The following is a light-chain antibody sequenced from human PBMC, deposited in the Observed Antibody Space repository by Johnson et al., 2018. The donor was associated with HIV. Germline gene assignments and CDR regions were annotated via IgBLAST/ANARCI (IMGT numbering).Light chain of an antibody. CDR2: ENN. CDR1: SSNIGNNY. CDR3: GTWDSSLTTGYV. Sequence: QSVLTQPPSVSAAPGQKVTISCSGSSSNIGNNYVSWYQQLPGTAPKLLLYENNKRPSGIPDRFSGSNSGTSATLGITGLQTGDEADYYCGTWDSSLTTGYVFGTGTKVTVL. V-gene: IGLV1-51*02. J-gene: IGLJ1*01.